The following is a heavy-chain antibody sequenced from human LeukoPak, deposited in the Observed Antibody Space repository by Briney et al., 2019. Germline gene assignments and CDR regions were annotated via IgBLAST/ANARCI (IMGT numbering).Heavy chain of an antibody. V-gene: IGHV3-33*01. CDR1: GFTFSSYG. J-gene: IGHJ4*02. CDR2: IWYDGSNK. Sequence: GGSLRLSCAASGFTFSSYGMHWVRQAPGKGLEWVAVIWYDGSNKFYADSVKGQFTISRDNSKNTLYLQMNSLRAEDTAVYYCARDRAAADLDYWGQGTLVTVSS. D-gene: IGHD6-13*01. CDR3: ARDRAAADLDY.